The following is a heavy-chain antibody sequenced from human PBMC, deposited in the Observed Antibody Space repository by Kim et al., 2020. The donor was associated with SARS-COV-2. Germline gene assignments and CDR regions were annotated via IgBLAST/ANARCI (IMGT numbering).Heavy chain of an antibody. J-gene: IGHJ4*02. D-gene: IGHD3-10*01. V-gene: IGHV3-30*04. Sequence: GGSLRLSCAASGFTFSSYAMHWVRQAPGKGLEWVAVISYDGSNKYYADSVKGRFTISRDNSKNTLYLQMNSLRAEDTAVYYCARETIMVRGVSFDYWGQGTLVTVSS. CDR3: ARETIMVRGVSFDY. CDR1: GFTFSSYA. CDR2: ISYDGSNK.